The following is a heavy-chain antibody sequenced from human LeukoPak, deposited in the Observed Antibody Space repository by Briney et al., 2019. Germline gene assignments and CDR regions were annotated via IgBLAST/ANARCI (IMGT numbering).Heavy chain of an antibody. V-gene: IGHV4-4*07. CDR1: GGSISSYY. J-gene: IGHJ4*02. CDR2: IYTSGST. Sequence: SETLSLTCTVSGGSISSYYWSWIRQPAGKGLEWIGRIYTSGSTHYNPSLKSRVTMSVDTSKNQFSLKLSSVTAADTAVYYCARGSYYYDSSGRLFDYWGQGTLVTVSS. D-gene: IGHD3-22*01. CDR3: ARGSYYYDSSGRLFDY.